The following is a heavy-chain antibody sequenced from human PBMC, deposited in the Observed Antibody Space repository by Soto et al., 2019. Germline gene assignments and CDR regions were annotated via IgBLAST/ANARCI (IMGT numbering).Heavy chain of an antibody. CDR3: ARDLGYSSSWNPGDY. Sequence: QVQLVQSGAEVKKPGASVKVSCKASGYTFTSYAMHWVRQAPGQRLEWMGWINAGNGNTKYSQKFQGRVTITRDTSASTAYMELSSLRSEDTAVYYCARDLGYSSSWNPGDYWGQGTLVTVSS. CDR1: GYTFTSYA. V-gene: IGHV1-3*01. D-gene: IGHD6-13*01. J-gene: IGHJ4*02. CDR2: INAGNGNT.